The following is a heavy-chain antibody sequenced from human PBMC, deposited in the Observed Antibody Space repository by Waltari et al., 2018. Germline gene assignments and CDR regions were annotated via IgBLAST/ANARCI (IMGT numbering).Heavy chain of an antibody. D-gene: IGHD2-15*01. Sequence: QVQLVQSGAEVKKPGASVKVYCKASGYTFPSYYMQWVRQAPGQGLEWMGIINPSGGSTSYAQKFQGRVTMTRDTSTSTVYMELSSLRSEDTAVYYCAREGGSYCSGGSCFDYWGQGTLVTVSS. J-gene: IGHJ4*02. CDR3: AREGGSYCSGGSCFDY. CDR1: GYTFPSYY. CDR2: INPSGGST. V-gene: IGHV1-46*01.